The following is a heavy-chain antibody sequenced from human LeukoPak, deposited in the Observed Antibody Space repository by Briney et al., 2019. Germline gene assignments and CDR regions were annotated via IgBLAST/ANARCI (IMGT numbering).Heavy chain of an antibody. CDR1: GFTFSSYS. Sequence: GGSLRLSCAASGFTFSSYSMNWVRQAPGEGLEWVSSISSSSSYIYYADSVKGRFTISRDNAKNSLYPQMNSLRAEDTAVYYCARDSYSSSSQYYYYYGMDVWGQGTTVTVSS. V-gene: IGHV3-21*01. CDR3: ARDSYSSSSQYYYYYGMDV. D-gene: IGHD6-6*01. CDR2: ISSSSSYI. J-gene: IGHJ6*02.